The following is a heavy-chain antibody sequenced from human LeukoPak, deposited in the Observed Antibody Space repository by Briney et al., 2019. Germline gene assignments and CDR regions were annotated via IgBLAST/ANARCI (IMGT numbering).Heavy chain of an antibody. CDR3: TIYDFWSGYLRGTEYYFDY. Sequence: ASVKVSCKVSGYTLTELSMHWVRQAPGKGLEWMGGFDPEDGETIYAQKFQGRVTMTEDTSTDTAYMELSSLRSEDTAVYYCTIYDFWSGYLRGTEYYFDYWGQGTLVTVSS. V-gene: IGHV1-24*01. D-gene: IGHD3-3*01. CDR1: GYTLTELS. J-gene: IGHJ4*02. CDR2: FDPEDGET.